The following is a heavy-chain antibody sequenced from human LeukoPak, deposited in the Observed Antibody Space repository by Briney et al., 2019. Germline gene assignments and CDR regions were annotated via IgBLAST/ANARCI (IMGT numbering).Heavy chain of an antibody. CDR2: IKQDGSEK. Sequence: GGSLRLSCAASGFTFSSYWMSWVRQAPGKGLEWVANIKQDGSEKYYVDSVKGRFTISRDNAKNSLYLQMNSLRAEDTAVYYCARISSGSGALTASDIWGQGTMVTVSS. V-gene: IGHV3-7*01. J-gene: IGHJ3*02. D-gene: IGHD3-10*01. CDR1: GFTFSSYW. CDR3: ARISSGSGALTASDI.